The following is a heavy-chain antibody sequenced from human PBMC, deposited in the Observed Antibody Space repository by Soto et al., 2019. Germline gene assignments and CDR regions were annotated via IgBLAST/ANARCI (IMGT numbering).Heavy chain of an antibody. V-gene: IGHV4-59*01. J-gene: IGHJ5*01. CDR3: VRGRQASKAGFDS. CDR2: IHYSGNT. D-gene: IGHD2-2*01. Sequence: SETLSLTCSLSGGSISNYYHSWIRQSPGRGLEWIGQIHYSGNTNYNPALQGRVTISVDTSKNQFSLTLTSVTATDTAVYFCVRGRQASKAGFDSWGQGALVTVSS. CDR1: GGSISNYY.